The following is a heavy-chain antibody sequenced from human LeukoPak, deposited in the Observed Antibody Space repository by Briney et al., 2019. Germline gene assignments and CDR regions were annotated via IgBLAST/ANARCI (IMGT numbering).Heavy chain of an antibody. CDR2: ISGSGGST. V-gene: IGHV3-23*01. CDR3: AKETHYDFWSGYAGLLDP. Sequence: SGGSLRLSCAASGFTFSSYAMSWVRQAPGKGLEWVSAISGSGGSTYYADSVKGRFTISRDNSKNTLYLQMNSLRAGDTAVYYCAKETHYDFWSGYAGLLDPWGQGTLVTVSS. D-gene: IGHD3-3*01. J-gene: IGHJ5*02. CDR1: GFTFSSYA.